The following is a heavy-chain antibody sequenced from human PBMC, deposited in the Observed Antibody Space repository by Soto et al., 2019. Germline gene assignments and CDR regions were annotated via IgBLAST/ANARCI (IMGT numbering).Heavy chain of an antibody. J-gene: IGHJ4*02. D-gene: IGHD3-9*01. CDR1: GGTFSSYA. CDR2: IIPIFGTA. CDR3: AGGGDYDILTGSDY. Sequence: GASVKVSCKASGGTFSSYAISWVRQAPGQGLEWMGGIIPIFGTANYAQKFQGRVTITADESTSTAYMELSSLRSEDTAVYYCAGGGDYDILTGSDYWGQGTLVTVS. V-gene: IGHV1-69*13.